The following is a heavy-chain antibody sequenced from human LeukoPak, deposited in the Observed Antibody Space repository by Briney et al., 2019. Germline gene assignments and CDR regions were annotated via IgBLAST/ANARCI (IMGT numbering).Heavy chain of an antibody. Sequence: GASVKVSCKASGYTFTSYGISWVRQAPGQGLEWMAWISAYNGNTNYAQNLQGRFTMTTDTSTSTAYMELSRLRSDDTAVYYCAVQGFGEFSPYYMDVWGKGTTVTVSS. J-gene: IGHJ6*03. CDR3: AVQGFGEFSPYYMDV. CDR1: GYTFTSYG. V-gene: IGHV1-18*01. CDR2: ISAYNGNT. D-gene: IGHD3-10*01.